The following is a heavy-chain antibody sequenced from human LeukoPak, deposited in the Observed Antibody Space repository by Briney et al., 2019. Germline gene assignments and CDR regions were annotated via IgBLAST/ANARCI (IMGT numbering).Heavy chain of an antibody. D-gene: IGHD3-10*01. V-gene: IGHV1-2*02. J-gene: IGHJ4*02. CDR2: INPNSGGT. CDR3: ASASRITMLRGANDY. Sequence: ASVKVSCKASGYTFTGYYMHWVRQAPGQGLEWMGWINPNSGGTNYAQKFQGRVTMTRDTSISTAYMELSSLRSEDTAVYYCASASRITMLRGANDYWGQGTLVTVSS. CDR1: GYTFTGYY.